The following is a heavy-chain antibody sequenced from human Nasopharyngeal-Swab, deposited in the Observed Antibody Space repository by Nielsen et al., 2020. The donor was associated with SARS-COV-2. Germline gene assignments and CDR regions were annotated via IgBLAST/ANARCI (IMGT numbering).Heavy chain of an antibody. D-gene: IGHD7-27*01. CDR1: GFTFSSNW. J-gene: IGHJ4*02. Sequence: GESLKISCAASGFTFSSNWMNWVRQAQGKGLEWVAGIKQDGSEKYYVDSVKGRFTISRDNAKNSLYLQTNSLRAEDTAVYYCARGRTGVGYWGQGTLVTVSS. V-gene: IGHV3-7*01. CDR3: ARGRTGVGY. CDR2: IKQDGSEK.